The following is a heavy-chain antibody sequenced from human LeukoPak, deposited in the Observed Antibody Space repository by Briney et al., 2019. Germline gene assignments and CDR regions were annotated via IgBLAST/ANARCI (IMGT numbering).Heavy chain of an antibody. J-gene: IGHJ3*02. V-gene: IGHV1-8*01. CDR3: ARDENLAAFDI. CDR2: MNPNSGNT. Sequence: ASVKVSCKTSGYTFTSYDINWVRQATGQGLEWMGWMNPNSGNTDYAQKFQGRVTITRNTSINTAYMELSSLTSEDTAVYYCARDENLAAFDIWGQGTMVAVSS. CDR1: GYTFTSYD.